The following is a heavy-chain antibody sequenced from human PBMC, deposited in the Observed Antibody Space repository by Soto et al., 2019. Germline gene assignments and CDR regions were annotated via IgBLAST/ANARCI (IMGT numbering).Heavy chain of an antibody. V-gene: IGHV4-39*01. CDR2: IFYSGGT. CDR1: GDSITSSGHY. CDR3: ARQASGYYYGWFDP. J-gene: IGHJ5*02. Sequence: SETLSLTCPVSGDSITSSGHYWGWIRQSPGKGLEWIGTIFYSGGTFYTPSLKSRVTMSVDTSNNQFSLKLSSVTAADTAVYYCARQASGYYYGWFDPWGQGTLVTVSS. D-gene: IGHD3-22*01.